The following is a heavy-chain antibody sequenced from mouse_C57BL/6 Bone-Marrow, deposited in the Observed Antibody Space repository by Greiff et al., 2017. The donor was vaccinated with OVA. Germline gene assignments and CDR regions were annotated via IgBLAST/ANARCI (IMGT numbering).Heavy chain of an antibody. CDR2: ISGGGGNT. Sequence: EVQVVESGGGLVKPGGSLKLSCAASGFTFSSYTMSWVRQTPEKRLEWVATISGGGGNTYYPDSVKGRFTISRDNAKNTLYLQMSSLRSEDTALYYCANEVAYWGQGTLVTVSA. J-gene: IGHJ3*01. V-gene: IGHV5-9*01. CDR3: ANEVAY. CDR1: GFTFSSYT.